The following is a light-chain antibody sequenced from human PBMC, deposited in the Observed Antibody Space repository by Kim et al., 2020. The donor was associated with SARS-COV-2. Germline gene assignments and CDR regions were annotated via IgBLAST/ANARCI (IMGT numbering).Light chain of an antibody. CDR3: QAWDSSTAV. V-gene: IGLV3-1*01. J-gene: IGLJ3*02. Sequence: SVPPGQTASIPCSGDKLGDKYACLYQQKPGQSPVLVIYQDSKRPSGIPERFSGANSGNTATLTISGTQAMDEADYYCQAWDSSTAVFGGGTQLTVL. CDR2: QDS. CDR1: KLGDKY.